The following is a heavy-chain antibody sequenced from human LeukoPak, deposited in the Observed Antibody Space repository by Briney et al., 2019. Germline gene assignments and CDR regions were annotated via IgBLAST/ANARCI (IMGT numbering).Heavy chain of an antibody. Sequence: PGGSLRLSWAASGFSFSSSGMHWVRQAPGTGLQWVAFISHEGTEKYYADSVKGRFTISRDNSKNTLYLQMSSLRAEDTAVFYCATDRGWFFDYWGQGTLVTVSS. D-gene: IGHD6-19*01. CDR1: GFSFSSSG. J-gene: IGHJ4*02. CDR2: ISHEGTEK. V-gene: IGHV3-30*03. CDR3: ATDRGWFFDY.